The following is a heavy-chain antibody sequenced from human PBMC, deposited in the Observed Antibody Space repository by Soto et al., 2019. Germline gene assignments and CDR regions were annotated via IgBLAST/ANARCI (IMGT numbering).Heavy chain of an antibody. J-gene: IGHJ3*02. D-gene: IGHD1-1*01. CDR2: LNWNSAII. CDR3: VKGRATGIYDAFDI. Sequence: EVQLVESGGGLVQPGRSLRLSCAASAFTFDDYAMHWVRQVPGKGLEWVSGLNWNSAIIAYADSVKGRFTISRDNAKNSLYLQMNSLRAEDTALYYCVKGRATGIYDAFDIWGQGTMVTVSS. CDR1: AFTFDDYA. V-gene: IGHV3-9*01.